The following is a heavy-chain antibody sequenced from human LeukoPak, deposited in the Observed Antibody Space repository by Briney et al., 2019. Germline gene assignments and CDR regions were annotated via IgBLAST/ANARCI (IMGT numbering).Heavy chain of an antibody. D-gene: IGHD3-10*01. Sequence: GGSLRLSCAASGFTFSSYWMHWVRQAPGKGLVWVSRINSDGSSTSYADSVKGRFTISRDNAKNTLYLQMNSLRVEDTAVYYCARVLTRGSHYNPTYFDYWGQGTLVTVSS. CDR2: INSDGSST. CDR1: GFTFSSYW. V-gene: IGHV3-74*01. J-gene: IGHJ4*02. CDR3: ARVLTRGSHYNPTYFDY.